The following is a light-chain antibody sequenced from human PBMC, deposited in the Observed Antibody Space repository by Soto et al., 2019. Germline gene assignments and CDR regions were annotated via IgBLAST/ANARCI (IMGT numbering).Light chain of an antibody. CDR1: QSVSSSY. J-gene: IGKJ5*01. CDR3: QHFGGTTFT. V-gene: IGKV3-20*01. Sequence: EIVLTQSPGTLSLSPGEGATLSCRASQSVSSSYIAWYQQRPDQTPSLLIYGASTRATGIPDRFSGSGSGTHFTLTISRLEPGDFAVYYCQHFGGTTFTFGQGTRLENK. CDR2: GAS.